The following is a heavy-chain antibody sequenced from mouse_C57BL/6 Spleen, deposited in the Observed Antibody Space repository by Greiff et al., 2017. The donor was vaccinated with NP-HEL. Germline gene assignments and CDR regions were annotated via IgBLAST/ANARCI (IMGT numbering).Heavy chain of an antibody. J-gene: IGHJ3*01. CDR2: IWRGGST. V-gene: IGHV2-5*01. CDR1: GFSLTSYG. D-gene: IGHD3-2*02. Sequence: VQLVESGPGLVQPSQSLSITCTVSGFSLTSYGVHWVRQSPGKGLEWLGVIWRGGSTDYNAAFMSRLSITKDNSKSQVFFKMNSLQADDTAIYYCAKKGDSSGVWFAYWGQGTLVTVSA. CDR3: AKKGDSSGVWFAY.